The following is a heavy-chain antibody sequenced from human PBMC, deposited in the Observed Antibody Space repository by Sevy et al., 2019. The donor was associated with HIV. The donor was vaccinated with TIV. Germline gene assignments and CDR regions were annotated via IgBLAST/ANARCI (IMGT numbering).Heavy chain of an antibody. D-gene: IGHD3-22*01. V-gene: IGHV3-23*01. CDR1: GFTFSSYA. Sequence: GGSLRLSCAASGFTFSSYAMSWVRQAPGKGLEWVSAISGSGGSTYYADSVKGPFTSSRDNAKNTLYLQRNSLRAEDTAVYYCAKVGAHASDETYYYDSSALSFDYWGQGTLVTVSS. J-gene: IGHJ4*02. CDR3: AKVGAHASDETYYYDSSALSFDY. CDR2: ISGSGGST.